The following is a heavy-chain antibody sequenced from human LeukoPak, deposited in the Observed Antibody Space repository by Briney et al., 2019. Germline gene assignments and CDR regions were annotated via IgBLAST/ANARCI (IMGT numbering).Heavy chain of an antibody. CDR2: INRDGSST. J-gene: IGHJ4*02. Sequence: GGSLRLSCAASGIIFSNYWMHWVRQAPGKGLVWVSRINRDGSSTSYADSVKGRFTISRDNSKNTLHLQMNSLRAEDTAVYYCAKALSEWELLFDYWGQGTLVTVSS. D-gene: IGHD1-26*01. V-gene: IGHV3-74*01. CDR3: AKALSEWELLFDY. CDR1: GIIFSNYW.